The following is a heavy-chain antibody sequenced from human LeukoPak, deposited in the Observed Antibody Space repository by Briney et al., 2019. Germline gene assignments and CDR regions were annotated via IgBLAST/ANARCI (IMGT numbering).Heavy chain of an antibody. J-gene: IGHJ6*02. V-gene: IGHV4-30-4*01. D-gene: IGHD3-10*01. CDR1: GGSISSGDYY. Sequence: SQTLSLTCTVSGGSISSGDYYWSWIRQPPGKGLEWIGYIYYSGSTYYNPSLKSRVTISVDTSKNQLSLKLSSVTAADTAVYYCARERGDYYGSGSYYKAYYYGMDVWGQGTTVTVSS. CDR2: IYYSGST. CDR3: ARERGDYYGSGSYYKAYYYGMDV.